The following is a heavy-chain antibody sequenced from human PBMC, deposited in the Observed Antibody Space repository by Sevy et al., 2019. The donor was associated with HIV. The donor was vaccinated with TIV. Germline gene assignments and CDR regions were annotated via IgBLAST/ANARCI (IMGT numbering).Heavy chain of an antibody. CDR1: GFTFDDYG. D-gene: IGHD3-22*01. V-gene: IGHV3-20*04. J-gene: IGHJ4*02. CDR2: INWHGTST. CDR3: ARGLPSVYDPTAGVHDY. Sequence: GGSLRLSCVASGFTFDDYGMSWVRQAPGKGLEWVSGINWHGTSTGYADSDKGRFTVSRDNAKNSLYLQMNNLRAEDTALYYCARGLPSVYDPTAGVHDYWGQGTLVTVSS.